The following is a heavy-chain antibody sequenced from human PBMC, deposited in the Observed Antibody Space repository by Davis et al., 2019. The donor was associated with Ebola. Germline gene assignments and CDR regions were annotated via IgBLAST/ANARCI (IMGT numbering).Heavy chain of an antibody. Sequence: ASVKVSCKASGYTFTSYYMHWVRQAPGQGLEWMGIINPSGGSTSYAQKFQGRVTMTRDTSTSTVYMELSSLRSEDTAVYYCARSFSEVGADNWFDPWGQGTLVTVSS. J-gene: IGHJ5*02. V-gene: IGHV1-46*01. CDR3: ARSFSEVGADNWFDP. D-gene: IGHD1-26*01. CDR2: INPSGGST. CDR1: GYTFTSYY.